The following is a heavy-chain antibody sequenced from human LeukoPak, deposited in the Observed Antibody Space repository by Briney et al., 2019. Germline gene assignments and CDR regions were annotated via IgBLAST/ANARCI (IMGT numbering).Heavy chain of an antibody. D-gene: IGHD6-19*01. CDR3: ARAVMVAVAGGRFDY. CDR1: SGSISNGGYY. Sequence: SETLSLTCTVSSGSISNGGYYWVWIRQPPGKGLEWIGSIYCSGTSYYNPSLTSRVTISVDTSKNQFSLKLSSVTAADTAVYYCARAVMVAVAGGRFDYWGQGTLVTVSS. J-gene: IGHJ4*02. CDR2: IYCSGTS. V-gene: IGHV4-39*07.